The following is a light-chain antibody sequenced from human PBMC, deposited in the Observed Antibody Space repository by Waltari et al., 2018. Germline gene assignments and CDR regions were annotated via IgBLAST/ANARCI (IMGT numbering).Light chain of an antibody. CDR2: AAS. CDR1: QTISTY. Sequence: DIQMTQSQSSLSASVGDSFPITCRASQTISTYLNWYQQNPGKAPKLLIYAASTLQSGVPSTFSGSGSGTDFTLTISSLRPEDFATYYCQQSYSTPRTFGQGTKVEIK. CDR3: QQSYSTPRT. J-gene: IGKJ1*01. V-gene: IGKV1-39*01.